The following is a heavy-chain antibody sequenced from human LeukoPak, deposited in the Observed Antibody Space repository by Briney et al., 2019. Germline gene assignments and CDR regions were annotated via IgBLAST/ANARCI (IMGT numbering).Heavy chain of an antibody. D-gene: IGHD3-10*01. CDR1: GGSISSYY. CDR3: ASLAYGSGSYYNYYYYMDV. Sequence: SETLSLTCTVSGGSISSYYWSWIRQPAGKGLEWIGRIYTSGTTHYNPSLKSRVTMSVDTSKDQFSLKLSSVTAADTAVYYCASLAYGSGSYYNYYYYMDVWGKGTTVTISS. V-gene: IGHV4-4*07. CDR2: IYTSGTT. J-gene: IGHJ6*03.